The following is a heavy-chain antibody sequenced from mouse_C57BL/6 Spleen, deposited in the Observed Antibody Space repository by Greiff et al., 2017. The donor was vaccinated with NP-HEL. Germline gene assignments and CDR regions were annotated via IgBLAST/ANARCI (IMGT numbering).Heavy chain of an antibody. CDR3: ARMGITTVVASDY. V-gene: IGHV1-80*01. CDR1: GYAFSSYW. CDR2: IYPGDGDT. D-gene: IGHD1-1*01. Sequence: QVQLQQSGAELVKPGASVKISCKASGYAFSSYWMNWVKQRPGKGLEWIGQIYPGDGDTNYNGKFKGKATLTADKSSSTAYMQLSSLTSEDSAVYVGARMGITTVVASDYWGQGTTLTVSS. J-gene: IGHJ2*01.